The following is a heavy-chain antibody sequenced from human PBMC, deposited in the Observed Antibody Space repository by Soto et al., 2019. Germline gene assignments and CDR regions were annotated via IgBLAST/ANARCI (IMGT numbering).Heavy chain of an antibody. D-gene: IGHD2-15*01. Sequence: ASVKVSCKASGYTFTSYAMHWVRQAPGQRLEWMGWINAGNGNTKYSQKFQGRVTITRDTSASTAYMELSSLRSEDTAVYYCARGTRQVVVAATRGYYMDVWGKGTTVTVSS. CDR1: GYTFTSYA. CDR2: INAGNGNT. CDR3: ARGTRQVVVAATRGYYMDV. J-gene: IGHJ6*03. V-gene: IGHV1-3*01.